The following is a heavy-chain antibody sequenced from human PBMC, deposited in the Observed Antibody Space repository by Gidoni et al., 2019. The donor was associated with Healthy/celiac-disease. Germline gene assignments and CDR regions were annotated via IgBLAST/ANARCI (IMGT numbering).Heavy chain of an antibody. CDR3: ARSGSIVVVVAATYAFDI. CDR2: ISYDGSNK. CDR1: VFTFRSYA. Sequence: QVQLVESGVGVVQPGRSLRLSCAASVFTFRSYAMHWVRQAPGKGLEWVAVISYDGSNKYYADSVKGRFTISRDNSKNTLYLQMNSLRAEDTAVYYCARSGSIVVVVAATYAFDIWGQGTMVTVSS. J-gene: IGHJ3*02. V-gene: IGHV3-30-3*01. D-gene: IGHD2-15*01.